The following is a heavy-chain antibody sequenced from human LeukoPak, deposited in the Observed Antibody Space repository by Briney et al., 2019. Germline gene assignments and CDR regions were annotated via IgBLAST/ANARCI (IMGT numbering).Heavy chain of an antibody. CDR2: ISSNGGST. CDR3: ARAFSYYDFWSGQGPLPDGYYFDY. CDR1: GFTFSSYA. Sequence: TGGSLRLSCAASGFTFSSYAMHWVRQAPGKGLEYVSAISSNGGSTYYANSVKGRFTISRDNSKNTLYLQMGSLRAEDMAVYYCARAFSYYDFWSGQGPLPDGYYFDYWGQGTLVTVSS. J-gene: IGHJ4*02. V-gene: IGHV3-64*01. D-gene: IGHD3-3*01.